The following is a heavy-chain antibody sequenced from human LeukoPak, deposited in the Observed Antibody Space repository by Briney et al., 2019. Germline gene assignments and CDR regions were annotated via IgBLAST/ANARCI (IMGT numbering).Heavy chain of an antibody. J-gene: IGHJ4*02. Sequence: PGGSLRLSCAASGFTFSSYAMRWVRQAPGKGLEWVAVISYDGSNKYYADSVKGRFTISRDNSKNTLYLQMNSLRAEDTAVYHCVANLFDHWGQGALVTVSS. V-gene: IGHV3-30-3*01. CDR3: VANLFDH. CDR2: ISYDGSNK. CDR1: GFTFSSYA.